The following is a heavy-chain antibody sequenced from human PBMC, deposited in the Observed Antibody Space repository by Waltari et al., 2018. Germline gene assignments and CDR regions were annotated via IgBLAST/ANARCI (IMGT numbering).Heavy chain of an antibody. CDR2: INHSGST. CDR3: ARDAIVGATNFDY. D-gene: IGHD1-26*01. CDR1: GGSFSGYY. V-gene: IGHV4-34*01. J-gene: IGHJ4*02. Sequence: QVQLQQWGAGLLKPSETLSLTCAVYGGSFSGYYGSRTRQPPGKGLEWIGEINHSGSTNYNPSLKSRVTISVDTSKNQFSLKLSSVTAADTAVYYCARDAIVGATNFDYWGQGTLVTVSS.